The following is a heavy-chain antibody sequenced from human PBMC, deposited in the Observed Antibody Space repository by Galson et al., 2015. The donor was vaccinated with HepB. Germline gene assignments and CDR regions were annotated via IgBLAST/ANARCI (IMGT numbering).Heavy chain of an antibody. J-gene: IGHJ4*02. CDR1: GFSFSNSA. V-gene: IGHV3-23*01. CDR3: AKEEVPNDY. D-gene: IGHD4/OR15-4a*01. CDR2: ISISGRNT. Sequence: SLRLYCAVSGFSFSNSAMTWVRQAPGRGLEWISGISISGRNTYYADSVKGRFTISRDNSKNKVFLQMNSLRAEDTAVYYCAKEEVPNDYWGQGTLVTVSS.